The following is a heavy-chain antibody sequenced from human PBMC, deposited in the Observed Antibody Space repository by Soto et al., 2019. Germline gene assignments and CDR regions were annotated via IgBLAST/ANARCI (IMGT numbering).Heavy chain of an antibody. CDR3: ASQFINHAFDI. CDR2: IYHSGST. Sequence: SETLSLTCAVSGGSISSSNWWSWVRQPPGKGLEWIGEIYHSGSTSYNPSLKSRVTISVDKSKNQFSLKLSSVTAADTAVYYCASQFINHAFDIWGQGTMVTVSS. D-gene: IGHD3-10*01. J-gene: IGHJ3*02. V-gene: IGHV4-4*02. CDR1: GGSISSSNW.